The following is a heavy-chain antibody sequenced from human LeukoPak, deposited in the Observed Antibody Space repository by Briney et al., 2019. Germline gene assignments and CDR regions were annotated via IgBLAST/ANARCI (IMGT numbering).Heavy chain of an antibody. J-gene: IGHJ3*02. CDR2: INPNSGGT. V-gene: IGHV1-2*02. CDR3: ARDSYDVLTNYAFDI. CDR1: GYTFTGYY. D-gene: IGHD3-9*01. Sequence: GASVKVSCKASGYTFTGYYMHWVRQAPGQGLEWMGWINPNSGGTNYAQKFQGRVTMTRDTSISTAYMELSRLRSDDTAVYYCARDSYDVLTNYAFDIWGQGTMVTVSS.